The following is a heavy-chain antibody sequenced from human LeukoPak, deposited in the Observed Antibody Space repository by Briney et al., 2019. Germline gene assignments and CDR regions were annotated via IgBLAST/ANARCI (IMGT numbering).Heavy chain of an antibody. CDR3: ARAPLGGIAVAGTKYYFDY. Sequence: GASVKVSCKASGGTFSSYAISWVRQAPGQGLEWMGWISAYNGNTNYAQKLQGRVTMTTDTSTSTAYMELRSLRSDDTAVYYCARAPLGGIAVAGTKYYFDYWGQGTLVTVSS. V-gene: IGHV1-18*01. J-gene: IGHJ4*02. CDR2: ISAYNGNT. D-gene: IGHD6-19*01. CDR1: GGTFSSYA.